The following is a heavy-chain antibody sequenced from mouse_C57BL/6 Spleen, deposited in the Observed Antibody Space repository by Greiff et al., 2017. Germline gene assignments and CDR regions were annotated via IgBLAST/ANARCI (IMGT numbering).Heavy chain of an antibody. Sequence: QVQLQQSGAELVRPGASVKLSCKASGYTFTDYYINWVKQRPGQGLEWIARIYPGSGNTYYNEKFKGKATLTAEKSSSTAYMQLSSLTSEDSAVYFCAHDYDAFAYWGQGTLVTVSA. D-gene: IGHD2-4*01. CDR3: AHDYDAFAY. CDR2: IYPGSGNT. CDR1: GYTFTDYY. J-gene: IGHJ3*01. V-gene: IGHV1-76*01.